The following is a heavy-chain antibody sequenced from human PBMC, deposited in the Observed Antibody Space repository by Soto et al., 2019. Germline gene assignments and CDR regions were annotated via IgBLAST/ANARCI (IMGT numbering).Heavy chain of an antibody. J-gene: IGHJ3*02. CDR2: IDSDGSGT. Sequence: EVQLVESGGGLVQPGGSLRLSCTASEFTFSDFWMHWVRQAPGKGLVWVSRIDSDGSGTTYADSVKGRFTISRDNAKNTVVLQMNSLRAEDTAVYYCAREYLYCSGSSCYSDGFDIWGQGTMGTVSA. CDR3: AREYLYCSGSSCYSDGFDI. D-gene: IGHD2-15*01. CDR1: EFTFSDFW. V-gene: IGHV3-74*01.